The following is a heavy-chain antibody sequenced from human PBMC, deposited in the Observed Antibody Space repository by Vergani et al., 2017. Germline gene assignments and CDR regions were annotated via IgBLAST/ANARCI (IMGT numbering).Heavy chain of an antibody. CDR1: GFTFSACP. V-gene: IGHV3-23*01. D-gene: IGHD3-22*01. CDR3: ARLSYDTTPYLQGGYDC. J-gene: IGHJ4*02. Sequence: EVQLLQSGGGVIQPGGSVRLSCAASGFTFSACPMTWVRQAPGKGLEWVSAISDRSPSTYYADSVKGRFTISRDNSKNMLYLQMNSLRAEDTAVYYCARLSYDTTPYLQGGYDCWGQGTLVSVSS. CDR2: ISDRSPST.